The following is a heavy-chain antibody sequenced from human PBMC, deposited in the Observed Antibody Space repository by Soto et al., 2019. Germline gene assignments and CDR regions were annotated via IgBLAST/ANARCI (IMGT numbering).Heavy chain of an antibody. CDR3: ATGPLYASGVANY. CDR1: GGTFSSDV. CDR2: ITPIFSTT. V-gene: IGHV1-69*05. D-gene: IGHD3-10*01. Sequence: SVKVSCKASGGTFSSDVINWVRQAPGQGLEWMGGITPIFSTTKYAQKFQGRVTVTTGESASTVYLELSSLRSEDTAVYYCATGPLYASGVANYWGQGALVTVSS. J-gene: IGHJ4*02.